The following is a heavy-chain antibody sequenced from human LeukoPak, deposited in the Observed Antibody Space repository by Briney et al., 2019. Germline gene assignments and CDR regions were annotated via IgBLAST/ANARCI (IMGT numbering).Heavy chain of an antibody. V-gene: IGHV1-24*01. CDR1: GYTLTELS. J-gene: IGHJ4*02. D-gene: IGHD2-21*02. CDR3: ATGPRRGDCYFDY. Sequence: GASVKVSCKVSGYTLTELSMHWMRQAPGKGLERMGGFDPEDGETIYAQTFQGRVTMTEDTSTDTAYMELSSLRSEDTAVYYCATGPRRGDCYFDYWGQGTLVTVSS. CDR2: FDPEDGET.